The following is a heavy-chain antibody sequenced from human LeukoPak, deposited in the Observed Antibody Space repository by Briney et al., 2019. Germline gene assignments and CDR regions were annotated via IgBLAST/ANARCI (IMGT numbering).Heavy chain of an antibody. D-gene: IGHD2-2*01. CDR3: ARVDVVVPAATPYYYYYMDV. V-gene: IGHV1-2*02. CDR1: GYTFTGYY. CDR2: INPNSGGT. J-gene: IGHJ6*03. Sequence: ASVKVSCKASGYTFTGYYMHGVRQAPGQGLEWMGWINPNSGGTNYAQKFQGRVTMTRDTSISTAYMELSRLRSDDTAVYYCARVDVVVPAATPYYYYYMDVWGKGTTVTVSS.